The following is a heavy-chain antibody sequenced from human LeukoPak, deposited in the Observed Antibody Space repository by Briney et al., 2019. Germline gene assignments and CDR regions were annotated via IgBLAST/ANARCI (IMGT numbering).Heavy chain of an antibody. CDR2: ISGCGVST. Sequence: GGSLRLSCVASGLPIADFAMHWVRQAPGKGLEWVSLISGCGVSTFYADSVKGRFSISRDNSKNSLYLEMNSLRTEDAAMYYGAKESGKFDYWGQGTLVAVSS. V-gene: IGHV3-43*02. CDR3: AKESGKFDY. CDR1: GLPIADFA. J-gene: IGHJ4*02.